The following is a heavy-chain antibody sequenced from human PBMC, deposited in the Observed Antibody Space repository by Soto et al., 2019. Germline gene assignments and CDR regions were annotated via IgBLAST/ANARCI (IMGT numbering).Heavy chain of an antibody. J-gene: IGHJ4*02. CDR3: ARYRFSGNRWSKFDY. Sequence: SETLSLTCTVSGVTVSSDAYYWSWIRQPPGKGLEWIGNIYHRGNTYYSPSLKSRLVIGLDTSKNQFSLSLSSVTAADTAVYFCARYRFSGNRWSKFDYRGQGTLVTVSS. CDR2: IYHRGNT. D-gene: IGHD3-16*02. V-gene: IGHV4-31*03. CDR1: GVTVSSDAYY.